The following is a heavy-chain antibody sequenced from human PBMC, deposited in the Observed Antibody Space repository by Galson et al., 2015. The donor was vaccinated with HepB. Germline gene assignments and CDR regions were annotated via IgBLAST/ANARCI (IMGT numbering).Heavy chain of an antibody. CDR2: INPNSGGT. D-gene: IGHD3-3*01. J-gene: IGHJ6*02. Sequence: SVKVSCKASGYTFTGYYMHWVRQAPGQGLEWMGWINPNSGGTNYAQKFQGRVTMTRDTSISTAYMELSRLRSDDTAVYYCARDRSANNFYDFWSGPNYYYYGMDVWGQGTTVTVSS. CDR3: ARDRSANNFYDFWSGPNYYYYGMDV. V-gene: IGHV1-2*02. CDR1: GYTFTGYY.